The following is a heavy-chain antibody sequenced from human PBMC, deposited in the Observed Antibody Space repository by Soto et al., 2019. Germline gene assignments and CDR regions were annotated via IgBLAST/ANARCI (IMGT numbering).Heavy chain of an antibody. CDR2: VFGGGHT. Sequence: EVQLVESGGTLIPPGGSLRLSCAASGFTVSRNYMSWVRLAPGKGLEWVSSVFGGGHTTYADSVKGRFSVSRDNSVNTFYLQMTGLRSDDTAVYYCSFQSPLAGWLDPWGQGTLVTVSS. CDR3: SFQSPLAGWLDP. V-gene: IGHV3-53*01. CDR1: GFTVSRNY. J-gene: IGHJ5*02.